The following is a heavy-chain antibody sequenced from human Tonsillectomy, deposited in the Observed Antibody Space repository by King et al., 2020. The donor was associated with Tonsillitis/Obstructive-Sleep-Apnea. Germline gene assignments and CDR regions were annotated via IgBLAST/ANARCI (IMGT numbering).Heavy chain of an antibody. J-gene: IGHJ4*02. CDR1: GFTFSSYA. D-gene: IGHD3-3*01. Sequence: VQLVESGGGLVQPGGSLRHSCAASGFTFSSYAMSWVRQAPGKGLEWVSAISGSGGSTYYADSVKGRFTISRDNSKNTLYLQMNSLRAEDTAVYYCAKDLTYYDFWSGYPDYFDYWGQGTLVTVSS. CDR3: AKDLTYYDFWSGYPDYFDY. CDR2: ISGSGGST. V-gene: IGHV3-23*04.